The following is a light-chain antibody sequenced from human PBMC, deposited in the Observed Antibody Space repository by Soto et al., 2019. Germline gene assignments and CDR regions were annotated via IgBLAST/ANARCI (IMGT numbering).Light chain of an antibody. CDR2: DAS. Sequence: DIQMTQSPSTLSASVGDRVSITCRASQSISDWLAWYQQKPGEAPKLLIYDASRLESGAPSRFSGRGSGTEFMLTISSLQPDDFATYYCQQYSSYRHTFGQGTRLDI. J-gene: IGKJ2*01. CDR3: QQYSSYRHT. CDR1: QSISDW. V-gene: IGKV1-5*01.